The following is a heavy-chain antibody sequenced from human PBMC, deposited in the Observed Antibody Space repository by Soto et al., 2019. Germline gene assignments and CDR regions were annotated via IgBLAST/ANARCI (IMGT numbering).Heavy chain of an antibody. J-gene: IGHJ4*02. Sequence: EVQLLESGGGLIQPGRSLRLSCAASGFSFGVYAMSWVRQAPGKGLEWVATMNEDGSEIYYVGSVKGRFAISRDNDENSLHLQMNYVSAEDTGVYFCVRDVGFDYANWGQGTLVTVSS. CDR1: GFSFGVYA. CDR3: VRDVGFDYAN. CDR2: MNEDGSEI. V-gene: IGHV3-7*01. D-gene: IGHD2-2*01.